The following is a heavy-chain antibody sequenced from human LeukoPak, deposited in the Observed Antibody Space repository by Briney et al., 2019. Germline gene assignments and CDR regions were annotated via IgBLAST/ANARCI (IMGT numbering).Heavy chain of an antibody. CDR2: ISSSGSTI. D-gene: IGHD5-12*01. J-gene: IGHJ6*02. CDR1: GFTFSSYE. CDR3: ARGWIDGMDV. Sequence: GGSLRLSCAASGFTFSSYEMNWVRQAPGKGLEWLSYISSSGSTIYYADSVKGRFTISRDNAKNSLYLQMNSLGAEDTAVYYCARGWIDGMDVWGQGTTVTVSS. V-gene: IGHV3-48*03.